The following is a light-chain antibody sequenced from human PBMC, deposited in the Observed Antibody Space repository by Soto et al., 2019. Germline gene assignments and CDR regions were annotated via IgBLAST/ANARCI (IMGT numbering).Light chain of an antibody. CDR1: QSVSSSY. J-gene: IGKJ3*01. CDR3: QQYGSSPRT. V-gene: IGKV3-20*01. CDR2: GAS. Sequence: EIVLTQSPGTLSLSPGERATLSCRASQSVSSSYLAWYQQKPGQAPRLLIYGASSRATGIPDRFSGSGSGTDFTLTISRLEPEDFAVYFCQQYGSSPRTFGPGTKVDLK.